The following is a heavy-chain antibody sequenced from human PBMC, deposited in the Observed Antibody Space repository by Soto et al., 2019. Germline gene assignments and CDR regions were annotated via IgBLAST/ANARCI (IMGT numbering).Heavy chain of an antibody. D-gene: IGHD2-2*01. CDR3: ARGAIDPEIYYYYYYMDV. CDR1: GYTFTSYG. CDR2: ISAYNGNT. J-gene: IGHJ6*03. V-gene: IGHV1-18*01. Sequence: QVQLVQSGAEVKKPGASVKVSCKASGYTFTSYGISWVRQAPGHGLEWMGWISAYNGNTNYAQKLQGRVTMTTDTSTSTAYMELRSLRSDDTAVYYCARGAIDPEIYYYYYYMDVWGKGTTVTVSS.